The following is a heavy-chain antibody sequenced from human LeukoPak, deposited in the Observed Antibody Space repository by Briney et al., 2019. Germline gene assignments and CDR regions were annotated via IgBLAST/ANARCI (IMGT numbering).Heavy chain of an antibody. Sequence: ASVKVSCKASGYTFTGYYIHWVRQAPGQGLEWMGWINPNTGGTNYAEKFQGRVTMTSDTSISTAYMDLSRLRSDDTDVYYCARDRGVIMPGGDCWGQGTLVTVSS. V-gene: IGHV1-2*02. CDR1: GYTFTGYY. CDR3: ARDRGVIMPGGDC. CDR2: INPNTGGT. D-gene: IGHD3-10*01. J-gene: IGHJ4*02.